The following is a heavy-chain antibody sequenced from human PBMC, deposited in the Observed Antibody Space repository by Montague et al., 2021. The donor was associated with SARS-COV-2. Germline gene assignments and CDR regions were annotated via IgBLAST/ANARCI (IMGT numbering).Heavy chain of an antibody. Sequence: CAISGDSVGVFELRCSSEEHTSALHLDQLRVCSYPVAACNNEYAESVKGRITINPDTPKNQFSLHRTSVTPEDTAVYYCARHSYRTFDFWGQGTLVTVS. CDR1: GDSVGVFELRCS. CDR2: SYPVAACNN. J-gene: IGHJ4*02. CDR3: ARHSYRTFDF. D-gene: IGHD3-10*01. V-gene: IGHV6-1*01.